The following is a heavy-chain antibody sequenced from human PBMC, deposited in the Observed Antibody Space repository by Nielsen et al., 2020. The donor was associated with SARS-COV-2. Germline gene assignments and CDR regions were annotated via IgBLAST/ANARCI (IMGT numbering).Heavy chain of an antibody. CDR2: ISAFNGNT. V-gene: IGHV1-18*04. D-gene: IGHD3-10*01. CDR3: ARDHTMLRGRVSYFDL. J-gene: IGHJ2*01. Sequence: ASVKVSCKASGYTFISYGISWVRQAPGQGLEWMGWISAFNGNTNYAQKLQGRVTMTTDTSTSTAYMELRGLRSDDTAVYYCARDHTMLRGRVSYFDLWGRGTLVTVSS. CDR1: GYTFISYG.